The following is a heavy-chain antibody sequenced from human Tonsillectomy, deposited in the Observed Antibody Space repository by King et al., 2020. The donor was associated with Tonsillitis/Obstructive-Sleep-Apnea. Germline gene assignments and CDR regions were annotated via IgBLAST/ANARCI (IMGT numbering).Heavy chain of an antibody. CDR2: ISSSRSTI. D-gene: IGHD6-19*01. J-gene: IGHJ4*02. CDR3: ARAGQWLAPGGGYYFDY. Sequence: VQLVESGGGLVQPGGSLRLSCAASGFTFSSYSMNWVRQAPGKGREGVSYISSSRSTIYYADSVKGRFTISRDNAKNSLYLQMNSLGDEDTAVFYCARAGQWLAPGGGYYFDYWGQGTLVTVSS. V-gene: IGHV3-48*02. CDR1: GFTFSSYS.